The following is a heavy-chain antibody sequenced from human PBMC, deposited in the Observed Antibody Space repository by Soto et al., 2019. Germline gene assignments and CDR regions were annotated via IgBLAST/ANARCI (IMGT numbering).Heavy chain of an antibody. CDR1: GGSISSSSYY. J-gene: IGHJ6*02. CDR2: IYYSGST. CDR3: ARLGLEYYYYGMGV. V-gene: IGHV4-39*01. Sequence: SETLSLTCTVSGGSISSSSYYWGWIRQPPGKGLEWIGSIYYSGSTYYNPSLKSRVTISVDTSKNQFSLKLSSVTAADTAVYYCARLGLEYYYYGMGVWGQGTTVT. D-gene: IGHD1-1*01.